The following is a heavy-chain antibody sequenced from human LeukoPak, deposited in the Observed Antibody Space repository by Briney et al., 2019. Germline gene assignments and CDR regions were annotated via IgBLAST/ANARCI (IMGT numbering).Heavy chain of an antibody. CDR1: GFTFSSYS. D-gene: IGHD6-19*01. CDR3: ARDLSVAGFDF. V-gene: IGHV3-21*01. J-gene: IGHJ3*01. Sequence: GGSLRLSCAGSGFTFSSYSMNWVRQAPGKGLEWVSSISSNSNYIFYADSVKGRFTISRDNAKNSLFLQMNTLRAEDTAVYYCARDLSVAGFDFWGQGKMVTVSS. CDR2: ISSNSNYI.